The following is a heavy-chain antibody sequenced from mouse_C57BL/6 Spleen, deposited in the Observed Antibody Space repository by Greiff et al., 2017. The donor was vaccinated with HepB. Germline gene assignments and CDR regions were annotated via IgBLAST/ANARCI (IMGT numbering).Heavy chain of an antibody. CDR2: IDPSDSET. D-gene: IGHD2-5*01. CDR3: ARRGPYYSNYVDFDY. J-gene: IGHJ2*01. CDR1: GYTFTSYW. V-gene: IGHV1-52*01. Sequence: QVQLQQPGAELVRPGSSVKLSCKASGYTFTSYWMHWVKQRPIQGLEWIGNIDPSDSETHYNQKFKDKATLTVDKSSSTAYMQLSSLTSEDSAVDYCARRGPYYSNYVDFDYWGQGTTLTVSS.